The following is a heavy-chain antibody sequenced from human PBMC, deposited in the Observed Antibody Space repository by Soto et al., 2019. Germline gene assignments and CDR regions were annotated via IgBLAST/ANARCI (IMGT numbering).Heavy chain of an antibody. CDR1: GFTFSSYA. J-gene: IGHJ6*01. V-gene: IGHV3-23*01. D-gene: IGHD1-1*01. CDR3: AKFTTRDYYYGMDV. Sequence: GGSLRLSCAASGFTFSSYAMSWVRQAPGKGLEWVSAISGSSGSTYYADSVKGRFPISRDNSKNTLYLQMNSLRAEDTAVYYWAKFTTRDYYYGMDVWAQGTTVTVSS. CDR2: ISGSSGST.